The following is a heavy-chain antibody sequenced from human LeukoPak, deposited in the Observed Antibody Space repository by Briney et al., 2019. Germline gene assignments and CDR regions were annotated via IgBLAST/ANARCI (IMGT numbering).Heavy chain of an antibody. V-gene: IGHV4-34*01. Sequence: SETLSLTCAVYGGSFSGYYWSWIRQPPGKGLEWIGEINHSGSTNYNPSLKSRVTISVDTSKNQFSLKLSSVTAADTAVYYRARANYYGSGSYYNRGDYYYMDVWGKGTTVTVSS. D-gene: IGHD3-10*01. J-gene: IGHJ6*03. CDR2: INHSGST. CDR3: ARANYYGSGSYYNRGDYYYMDV. CDR1: GGSFSGYY.